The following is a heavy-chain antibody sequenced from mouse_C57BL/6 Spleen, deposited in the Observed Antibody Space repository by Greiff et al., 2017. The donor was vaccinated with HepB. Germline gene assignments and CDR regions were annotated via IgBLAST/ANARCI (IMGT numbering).Heavy chain of an antibody. CDR1: GYTFTDYY. CDR3: AREYYYGSRQGYFDV. J-gene: IGHJ1*03. CDR2: IFPGSGST. D-gene: IGHD1-1*01. Sequence: VKLQESGPELVKPGASVKISCKASGYTFTDYYINWVKQRPGQGLEWIGWIFPGSGSTYYNEKFKGKATLTVDKSSSTAYMLLSSLTSEDSAVYFCAREYYYGSRQGYFDVWGTGTTVTVSS. V-gene: IGHV1-75*01.